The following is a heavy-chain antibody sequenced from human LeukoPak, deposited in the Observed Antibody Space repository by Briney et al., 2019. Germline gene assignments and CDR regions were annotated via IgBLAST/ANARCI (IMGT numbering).Heavy chain of an antibody. D-gene: IGHD6-13*01. Sequence: PGGSLRLSCAASGFTVSSRSMSWVRQAPGKGLECVSVIYSGGSTYYADSVKGRFTISRDNSKNTLYLQMNNLRAEDTAVYYCARSAAAGKTPYFDYWGQGTLVTVSS. V-gene: IGHV3-53*01. CDR2: IYSGGST. J-gene: IGHJ4*02. CDR3: ARSAAAGKTPYFDY. CDR1: GFTVSSRS.